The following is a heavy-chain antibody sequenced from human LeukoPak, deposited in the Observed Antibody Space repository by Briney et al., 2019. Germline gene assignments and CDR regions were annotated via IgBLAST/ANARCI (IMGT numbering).Heavy chain of an antibody. Sequence: ASVTVPCKASGYTFSGYYIHWVRQGPGQGLEWMGWINPNSGTNYAQNFQGRVTMTRDTSISTAYMELSRLRSDDTAVYYCAREEQHQRGRHFEYWGQGTLVTVSS. CDR2: INPNSGT. CDR1: GYTFSGYY. CDR3: AREEQHQRGRHFEY. V-gene: IGHV1-2*02. J-gene: IGHJ4*02. D-gene: IGHD6-13*01.